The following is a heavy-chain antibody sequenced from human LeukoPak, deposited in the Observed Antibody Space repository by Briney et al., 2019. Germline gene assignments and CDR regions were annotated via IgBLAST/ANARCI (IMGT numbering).Heavy chain of an antibody. CDR2: INAYNGNT. V-gene: IGHV1-18*01. D-gene: IGHD3-22*01. CDR1: GYTFTSYG. J-gene: IGHJ4*02. CDR3: ARETYYYDSSGYYYPDY. Sequence: ASVKVSCKASGYTFTSYGISWVRQAPGQGLEWMGWINAYNGNTNYAQKLQGRVTMTTDTSTSTAYMELRSLRSDDTAVYYCARETYYYDSSGYYYPDYWGQGTLVTVSS.